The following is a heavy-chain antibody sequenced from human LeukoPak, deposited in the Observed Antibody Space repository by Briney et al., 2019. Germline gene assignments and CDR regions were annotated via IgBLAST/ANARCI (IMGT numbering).Heavy chain of an antibody. CDR1: GFTFSSHW. CDR2: INSDGSSI. Sequence: GGSLRLSCAASGFTFSSHWMHWVRQAPGKGLVWVSRINSDGSSISHADSVKGRFTISRDNAKNTLYLQMNSLRAEDTAVYYCARVVRGYSNYYYYYGMDVWGQGTTVTVSS. D-gene: IGHD5-18*01. V-gene: IGHV3-74*01. CDR3: ARVVRGYSNYYYYYGMDV. J-gene: IGHJ6*02.